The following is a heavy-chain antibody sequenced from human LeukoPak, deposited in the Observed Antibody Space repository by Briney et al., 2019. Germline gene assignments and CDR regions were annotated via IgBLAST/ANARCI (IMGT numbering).Heavy chain of an antibody. CDR1: GGTFSSYA. CDR2: IIPIFGTA. CDR3: ARDLFTIFGVVTRFGY. J-gene: IGHJ4*02. Sequence: GASVKVSCKASGGTFSSYAISWVRQAPGQGLEWMGGIIPIFGTANYAQKCQGRVTITADESTSTAYMELSSLRSEDTAVYYCARDLFTIFGVVTRFGYWSQGTLVTVSS. V-gene: IGHV1-69*13. D-gene: IGHD3-3*01.